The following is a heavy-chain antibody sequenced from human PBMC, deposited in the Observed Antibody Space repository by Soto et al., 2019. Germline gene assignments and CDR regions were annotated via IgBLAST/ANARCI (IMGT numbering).Heavy chain of an antibody. CDR2: ISAGGDA. Sequence: GGSLRLSCVASGFVFSDYAMSWVRQAPGKGLEWVSAISAGGDAYYADSVKGRFTVSRANSKNTLYLQMNSLRAKDTAIYYCANVPIWCGGSSCYTEGFDSWGQGTLVTVSS. V-gene: IGHV3-23*01. CDR1: GFVFSDYA. CDR3: ANVPIWCGGSSCYTEGFDS. D-gene: IGHD2-21*01. J-gene: IGHJ4*02.